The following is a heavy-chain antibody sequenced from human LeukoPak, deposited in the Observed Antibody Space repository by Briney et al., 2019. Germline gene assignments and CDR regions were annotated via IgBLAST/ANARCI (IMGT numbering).Heavy chain of an antibody. V-gene: IGHV4-34*01. CDR1: GGSISTYY. D-gene: IGHD3-10*01. CDR3: ARLQRYYGSEWFDP. J-gene: IGHJ5*02. Sequence: SETLSLTCTVSGGSISTYYWSWIRQPPGKGLEWIGEINHSGSTNYNPSLKSRVTISVDTSKNQFSLKLSSVTAADTAVYYCARLQRYYGSEWFDPWGQGTLVTVSS. CDR2: INHSGST.